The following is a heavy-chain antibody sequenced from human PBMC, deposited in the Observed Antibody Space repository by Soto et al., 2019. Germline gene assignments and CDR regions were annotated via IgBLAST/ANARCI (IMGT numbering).Heavy chain of an antibody. CDR3: AKDPDTAMVNYFDY. V-gene: IGHV3-9*01. D-gene: IGHD5-18*01. Sequence: GGSLRLSCAASGFTFDDYAMHWVRQVPGKGLEWVSGISWNSGSIGYADSVKGRFTISRDNAKNSLYLQMNSLRAEDTALYYCAKDPDTAMVNYFDYWGQGTLVTVSS. J-gene: IGHJ4*02. CDR1: GFTFDDYA. CDR2: ISWNSGSI.